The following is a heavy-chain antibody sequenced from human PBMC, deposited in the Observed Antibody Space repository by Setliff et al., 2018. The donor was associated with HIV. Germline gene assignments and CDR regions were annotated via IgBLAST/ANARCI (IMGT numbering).Heavy chain of an antibody. J-gene: IGHJ4*02. V-gene: IGHV4-38-2*01. CDR2: VYHTGST. CDR3: ARQGYYYDNSGYFTI. Sequence: SETLSLTCGVSGYSMSSGYYWGWIRQPPGKGLEWIGNVYHTGSTYYNPSLKSRVTISVDTSKNQFSLKLSSVIAADTAVYYCARQGYYYDNSGYFTIWGQGTLVTVSS. CDR1: GYSMSSGYY. D-gene: IGHD3-22*01.